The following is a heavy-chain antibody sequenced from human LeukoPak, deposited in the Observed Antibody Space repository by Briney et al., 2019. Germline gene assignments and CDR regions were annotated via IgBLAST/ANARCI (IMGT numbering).Heavy chain of an antibody. J-gene: IGHJ4*02. D-gene: IGHD3-22*01. CDR3: ARVGYYDGSGYLDY. CDR2: INPNSGDT. CDR1: GCTFTGFY. V-gene: IGHV1-2*06. Sequence: ASVKVSCKASGCTFTGFYVQWGRQAPGQWLEWMGRINPNSGDTNYAQKFLARVTMTRDTSISTAFMELTRLRSDDTAVYYCARVGYYDGSGYLDYWGQGTLVPVSS.